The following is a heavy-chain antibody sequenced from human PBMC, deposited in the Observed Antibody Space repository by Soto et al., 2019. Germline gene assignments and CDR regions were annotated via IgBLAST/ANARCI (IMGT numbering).Heavy chain of an antibody. CDR3: VRGGGGGLFEH. Sequence: VGSLRLSCPTSGFPFSDYYMSWIRQAPGKGLEWLSHISPKSTYRNYADSVKGRFTISRDNTKSSLFLQMNSLGVEDTAVYYCVRGGGGGLFEHRGQGVLVTVSS. V-gene: IGHV3-11*06. CDR1: GFPFSDYY. CDR2: ISPKSTYR. D-gene: IGHD2-21*01. J-gene: IGHJ4*02.